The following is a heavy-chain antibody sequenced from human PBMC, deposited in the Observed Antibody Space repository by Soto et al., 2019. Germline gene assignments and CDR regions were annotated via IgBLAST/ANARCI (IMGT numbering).Heavy chain of an antibody. D-gene: IGHD4-4*01. V-gene: IGHV3-33*06. J-gene: IGHJ6*02. CDR3: TKDRSNTLDGMDV. Sequence: GGSLRLSCAASGFSFRTYGMHWVRQAPGKGLEWVAVIWYDGSDKYYADSVKGRFTISRDNSKNTLFLQLNSLRAEDTAVYYCTKDRSNTLDGMDVWGQGTTVTVSS. CDR1: GFSFRTYG. CDR2: IWYDGSDK.